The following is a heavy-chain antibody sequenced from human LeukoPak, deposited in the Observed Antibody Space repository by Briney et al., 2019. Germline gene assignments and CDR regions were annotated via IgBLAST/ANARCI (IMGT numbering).Heavy chain of an antibody. Sequence: SETLSLTCTVSGYSISSGYYWGWIRQPPGKGLEWIGSIYHSGSTYYNPSLKSRVTISVDTSKNQFSLKLSSVTAADTAVYYCARDGVVPAAGVAPNWFDPWGQGTLVTVSS. J-gene: IGHJ5*02. CDR2: IYHSGST. D-gene: IGHD2-2*01. CDR1: GYSISSGYY. V-gene: IGHV4-38-2*02. CDR3: ARDGVVPAAGVAPNWFDP.